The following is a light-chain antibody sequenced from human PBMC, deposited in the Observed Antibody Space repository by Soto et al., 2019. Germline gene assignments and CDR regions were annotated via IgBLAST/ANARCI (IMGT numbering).Light chain of an antibody. V-gene: IGLV1-47*01. Sequence: QSVLTQPPSASGTPGQRVTILCSGSSSNIGSNYVYWNQQLPGTAPKLLIYRNNQRPSGVPDRFSGSKSGTSAFLAISGLRSEDEADYYCAAWDDSLSGVVFGGGTKVTVL. CDR3: AAWDDSLSGVV. CDR2: RNN. CDR1: SSNIGSNY. J-gene: IGLJ3*02.